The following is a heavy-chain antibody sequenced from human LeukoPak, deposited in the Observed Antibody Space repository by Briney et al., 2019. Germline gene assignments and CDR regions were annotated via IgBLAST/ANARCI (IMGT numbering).Heavy chain of an antibody. CDR1: GGSISNHF. Sequence: SETLSLTCTVSGGSISNHFWSWVRQPAGKGLECIGRFYSSENTKYNPSLKGRVTMSADPSKNQLSLRLNSVTAADTAVYYCVRGVVPAPLYYYFYMDVWGKGTTVTVSS. CDR3: VRGVVPAPLYYYFYMDV. CDR2: FYSSENT. D-gene: IGHD2-2*01. V-gene: IGHV4-4*07. J-gene: IGHJ6*03.